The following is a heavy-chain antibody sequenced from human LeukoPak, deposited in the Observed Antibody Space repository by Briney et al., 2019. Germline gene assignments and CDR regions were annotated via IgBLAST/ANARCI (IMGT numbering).Heavy chain of an antibody. CDR2: IYYSGST. CDR3: ARDHRGTTGTTRTDY. D-gene: IGHD1-1*01. CDR1: GGSISSYY. J-gene: IGHJ4*02. Sequence: PSETLSLTCTVSGGSISSYYWSWIRQPPGKGLEWIGYIYYSGSTNYNPSLKSRVTISVDTSKNQFSLKLSSVTAADTAVYYCARDHRGTTGTTRTDYWGQGTLVTVSS. V-gene: IGHV4-59*01.